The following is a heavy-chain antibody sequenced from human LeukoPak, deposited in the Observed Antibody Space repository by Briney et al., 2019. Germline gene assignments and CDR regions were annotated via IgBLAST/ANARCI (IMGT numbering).Heavy chain of an antibody. D-gene: IGHD2-2*01. CDR2: ISSSSSLI. J-gene: IGHJ4*02. CDR1: GFTFSYYS. V-gene: IGHV3-21*04. Sequence: GGSLRLSCAASGFTFSYYSMNWVRQAPGRGLEWVSCISSSSSLIFYSDSVRGRFTISRDNAKNLLYLQMNSLRAEDTAVYYCAKVPDIVVVPAAEDYWGQGTLVTVSS. CDR3: AKVPDIVVVPAAEDY.